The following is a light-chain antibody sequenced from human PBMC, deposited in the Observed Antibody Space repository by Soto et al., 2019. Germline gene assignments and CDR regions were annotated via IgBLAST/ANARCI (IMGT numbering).Light chain of an antibody. CDR1: QRVGIN. J-gene: IGKJ1*01. CDR2: SAS. V-gene: IGKV3-20*01. Sequence: EVVMTQSPATLSVSPGETATLSCRASQRVGINLAWYQQKPGQAPRLLIYSASSRATGIPNRFSGSGSGTDFTLTISRLEPEDFAVYYCQQYGNSPQTFGQGTKVDIK. CDR3: QQYGNSPQT.